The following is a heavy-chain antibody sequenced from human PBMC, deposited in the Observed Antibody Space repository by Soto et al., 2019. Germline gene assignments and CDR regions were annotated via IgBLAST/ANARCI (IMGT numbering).Heavy chain of an antibody. J-gene: IGHJ6*02. CDR2: ISYDGSNK. D-gene: IGHD3-22*01. CDR3: ARGLLPHYYDSSGYSTDYYYYGMDV. V-gene: IGHV3-30-3*01. CDR1: GFTFSSYA. Sequence: AGGSLRLSCAASGFTFSSYAMHWVRQAPGKGLEWVAVISYDGSNKYYADSVKGRFTISRDNSKNTLYLQMNSLRAEDTAVYYCARGLLPHYYDSSGYSTDYYYYGMDVWGQGTTVTVSS.